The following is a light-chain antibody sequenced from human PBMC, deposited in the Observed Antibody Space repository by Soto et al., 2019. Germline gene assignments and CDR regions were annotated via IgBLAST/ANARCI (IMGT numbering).Light chain of an antibody. CDR2: AAS. V-gene: IGKV1-12*01. CDR1: QGISNW. Sequence: MTHSPSSVSASVGDRVTITCRASQGISNWLAWYQQKPGRAPKLLIHAASTLQSGVPSRFSGSGSGTDFTLTISSLQPNDFATSYCQPAYSFPRVTVGPSTKVAIK. J-gene: IGKJ3*01. CDR3: QPAYSFPRVT.